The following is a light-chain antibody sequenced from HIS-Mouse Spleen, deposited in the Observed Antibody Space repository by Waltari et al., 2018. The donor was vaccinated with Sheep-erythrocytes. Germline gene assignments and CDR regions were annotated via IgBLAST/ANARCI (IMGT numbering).Light chain of an antibody. J-gene: IGKJ1*01. V-gene: IGKV2-28*01. CDR1: QSLLHSNGDHY. CDR3: MQALQTPRT. CDR2: LGS. Sequence: DIVMTQSPLSLPVTPGEPASISCRSSQSLLHSNGDHYLDWYLQKPGQSPQLLIYLGSNRASGVPDRFSGSGSGTDFTLKISRVEAGDVGVYYCMQALQTPRTFGQGTKVEIK.